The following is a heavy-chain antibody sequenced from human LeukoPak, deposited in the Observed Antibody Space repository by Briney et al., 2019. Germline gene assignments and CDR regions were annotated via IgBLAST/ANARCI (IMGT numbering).Heavy chain of an antibody. CDR1: GFTFSSYS. CDR2: ISNSGGSII. Sequence: GGSLRLSCAASGFTFSSYSMNWVRQAPGKGLEWASHISNSGGSIIYYADSVEGRFTISRDNARDSLYLQMNSLRVEDTAVYYCVKGSGDYWGQGTLVTVSS. CDR3: VKGSGDY. V-gene: IGHV3-48*04. J-gene: IGHJ4*02.